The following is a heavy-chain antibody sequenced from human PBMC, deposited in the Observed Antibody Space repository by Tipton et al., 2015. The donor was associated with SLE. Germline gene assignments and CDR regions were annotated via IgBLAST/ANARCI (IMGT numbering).Heavy chain of an antibody. CDR2: IYHSGTT. Sequence: TLSLTCTVSGASISSGGHSWSWIRQPPGKGLEWIGYIYHSGTTYYNPSLKSRVTISVDRSKNQFSLKLSSVTAADPAVYYCAREGYGAYDKGYFEYWGQGNLVTVSS. J-gene: IGHJ4*02. CDR3: AREGYGAYDKGYFEY. V-gene: IGHV4-30-2*01. D-gene: IGHD4/OR15-4a*01. CDR1: GASISSGGHS.